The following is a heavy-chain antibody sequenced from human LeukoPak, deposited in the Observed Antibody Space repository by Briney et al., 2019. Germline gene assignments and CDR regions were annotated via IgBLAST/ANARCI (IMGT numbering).Heavy chain of an antibody. CDR1: GGSINSGSYY. J-gene: IGHJ6*02. V-gene: IGHV4-61*02. Sequence: SQTLSLTCAVSGGSINSGSYYWSWIRRPAGKVLEWVGRIYSSGSTNYNPSLESRVTISVYTSKNQFSLKLSSGTAADTAVYYCASDSSGASYYYGLDVWGQGNTVTVSS. CDR2: IYSSGST. D-gene: IGHD3-22*01. CDR3: ASDSSGASYYYGLDV.